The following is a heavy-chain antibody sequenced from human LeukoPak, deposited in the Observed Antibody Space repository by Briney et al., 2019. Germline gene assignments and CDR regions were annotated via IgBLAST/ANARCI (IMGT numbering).Heavy chain of an antibody. Sequence: PSETLSLTCAVYGGSFSGYYWSWIRQPPGKGLEWIGEINHSGSTNYNPSLKSRVTISVDTSKNQFSLKLSSVTAADTAVYYCARLWIYGDYPFDYWGQGTLVTASS. CDR3: ARLWIYGDYPFDY. V-gene: IGHV4-34*01. CDR1: GGSFSGYY. CDR2: INHSGST. J-gene: IGHJ4*02. D-gene: IGHD4-17*01.